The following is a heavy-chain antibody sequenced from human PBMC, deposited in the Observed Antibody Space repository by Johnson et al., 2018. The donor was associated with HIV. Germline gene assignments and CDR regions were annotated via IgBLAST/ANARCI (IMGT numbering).Heavy chain of an antibody. V-gene: IGHV3-20*04. J-gene: IGHJ3*02. D-gene: IGHD3-22*01. Sequence: QLVVSGGDVVRPGGSLRISCVASGFKLYEYDVSWVRQVPGKGLEWVSGINWSGGGTAYADSVKDRFTVSSDNAKNSLYLQMNSLRAEDTALYYCARGMYYYDTSGYLIRPRAFDIWGQGTVVTVSS. CDR3: ARGMYYYDTSGYLIRPRAFDI. CDR2: INWSGGGT. CDR1: GFKLYEYD.